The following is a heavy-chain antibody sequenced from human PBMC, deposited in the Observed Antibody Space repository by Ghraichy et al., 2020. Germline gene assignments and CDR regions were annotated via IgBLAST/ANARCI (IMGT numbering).Heavy chain of an antibody. CDR3: ARVEIAAANYYYYYMDV. V-gene: IGHV4-59*01. J-gene: IGHJ6*03. CDR1: GGSISSYY. D-gene: IGHD6-13*01. Sequence: SETLSLTCTVSGGSISSYYWSWIRQPPGKGLEWIGYIYYSGSTNYNPSLKSRVTISVDTSKNQFSLKLSSVTAADTAVYYCARVEIAAANYYYYYMDVWGNGTTVTVSS. CDR2: IYYSGST.